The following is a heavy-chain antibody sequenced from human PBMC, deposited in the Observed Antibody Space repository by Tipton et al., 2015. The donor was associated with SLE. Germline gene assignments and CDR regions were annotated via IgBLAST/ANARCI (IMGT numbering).Heavy chain of an antibody. CDR1: GGSISSGSYY. Sequence: TLSLTCTVSGGSISSGSYYWSWIRQPAGKGLEWIGRIYTSGSTNYNPSLKSRVTISVDTSKNQFSLKLSSVTAADTAVYYCARERLYSSSWFSDWGRGTLVTVSS. CDR3: ARERLYSSSWFSD. V-gene: IGHV4-61*02. J-gene: IGHJ4*02. CDR2: IYTSGST. D-gene: IGHD6-13*01.